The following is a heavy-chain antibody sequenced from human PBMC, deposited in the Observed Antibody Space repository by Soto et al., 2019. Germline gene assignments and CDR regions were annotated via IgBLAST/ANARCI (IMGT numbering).Heavy chain of an antibody. D-gene: IGHD3-22*01. V-gene: IGHV4-31*03. CDR3: ARTYYYDRSGYSFDY. CDR1: GGSISSGGYY. CDR2: IYYSGST. Sequence: SETLSLTCTVSGGSISSGGYYWSWIRQHPGKGLEGIGYIYYSGSTYYNPSLKSRVTISVDTSKNQFSLKLSSVTAADTAVYYCARTYYYDRSGYSFDYWGQGTLVTVSS. J-gene: IGHJ4*02.